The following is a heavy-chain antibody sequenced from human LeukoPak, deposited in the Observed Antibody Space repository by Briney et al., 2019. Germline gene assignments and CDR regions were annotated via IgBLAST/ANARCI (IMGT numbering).Heavy chain of an antibody. CDR1: GDSVSSNRAA. CDR2: TYYRSKWCT. CDR3: ARDLQVSTALKPPYDF. V-gene: IGHV6-1*01. Sequence: SQTLSLTCVISGDSVSSNRAAWNWIRQSPSRGFEWLGRTYYRSKWCTDYAVSVRSRTTINPDTSKNQFSLHLSSVTPEDTAIYYCARDLQVSTALKPPYDFWGQGILVTVSS. J-gene: IGHJ4*02. D-gene: IGHD2-2*01.